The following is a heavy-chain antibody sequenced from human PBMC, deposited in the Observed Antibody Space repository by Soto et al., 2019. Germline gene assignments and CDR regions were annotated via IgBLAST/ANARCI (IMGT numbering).Heavy chain of an antibody. Sequence: GALRLSCAAPVFTFSSYAMSWVRPAPGKGLEWVSAISGSGGSTYYADSVKGRFTISRDNSKNTLYLQMNSLRAEDTAVYYCAKAEDLGFLEWLLYGMDVWGQGTTVTVSS. V-gene: IGHV3-23*01. CDR2: ISGSGGST. D-gene: IGHD3-3*01. CDR1: VFTFSSYA. J-gene: IGHJ6*02. CDR3: AKAEDLGFLEWLLYGMDV.